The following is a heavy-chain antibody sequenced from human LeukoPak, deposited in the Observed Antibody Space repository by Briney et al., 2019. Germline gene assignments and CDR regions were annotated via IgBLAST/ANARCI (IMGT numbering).Heavy chain of an antibody. V-gene: IGHV3-7*01. Sequence: PGGSLRLSCEASGFTFSNYWMNWVRQAPGKGLEWVANISPDGSATSYVDSMKGRVTISRDNAKNSLYLQLYSLRAEDTAVYYCGRSIDYWGQRTLVTVSS. CDR3: GRSIDY. CDR2: ISPDGSAT. CDR1: GFTFSNYW. J-gene: IGHJ4*02.